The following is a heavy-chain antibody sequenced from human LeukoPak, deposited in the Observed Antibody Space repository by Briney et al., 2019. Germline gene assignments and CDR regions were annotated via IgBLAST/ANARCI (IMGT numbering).Heavy chain of an antibody. CDR2: IYPGDSDT. J-gene: IGHJ4*02. Sequence: GASLKISCKGSGYRFTSYWIGWVRQLPGKGLEWMGVIYPGDSDTRYSPSFQGQVTISADKSISTAYLQWSSLKASDTAIYYCARDRYSAYDWNYWGQGTLVTVSS. CDR1: GYRFTSYW. V-gene: IGHV5-51*01. D-gene: IGHD5-12*01. CDR3: ARDRYSAYDWNY.